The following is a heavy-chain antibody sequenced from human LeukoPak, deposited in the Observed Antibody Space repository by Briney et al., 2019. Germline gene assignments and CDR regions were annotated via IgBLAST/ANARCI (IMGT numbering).Heavy chain of an antibody. CDR2: INHSGST. Sequence: SETLSVTCAVYGGSFSGYYWSWIRQPPGKGLEWIGEINHSGSTNYNPSLKSRVTISVDTSKNQFSLKLSSVTAADTAVYYCARLYYDSRGYDFYIDYWGQGTLVTVSS. J-gene: IGHJ4*02. D-gene: IGHD3-22*01. CDR1: GGSFSGYY. V-gene: IGHV4-34*01. CDR3: ARLYYDSRGYDFYIDY.